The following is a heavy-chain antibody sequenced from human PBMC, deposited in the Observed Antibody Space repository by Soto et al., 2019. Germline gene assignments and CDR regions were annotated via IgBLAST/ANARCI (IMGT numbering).Heavy chain of an antibody. J-gene: IGHJ5*02. CDR2: INIGNGNT. V-gene: IGHV1-3*04. D-gene: IGHD2-15*01. Sequence: QVQLVQSGAEVKKPRASVKISCKASGYAFTYYPIHWVRQAPGQRLEWVGWINIGNGNTEYSQKFQGRVTITTDTSASTAHMELRSLTSEDTAVYYCAREPLCGGKCYDNYFDPWGQGTLVTVSS. CDR1: GYAFTYYP. CDR3: AREPLCGGKCYDNYFDP.